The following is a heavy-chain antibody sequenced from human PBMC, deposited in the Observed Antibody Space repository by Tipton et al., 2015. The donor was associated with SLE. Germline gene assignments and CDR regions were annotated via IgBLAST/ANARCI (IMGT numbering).Heavy chain of an antibody. CDR2: VYTHGGT. V-gene: IGHV4-61*02. CDR3: AREKENTGWFWLNAFDV. J-gene: IGHJ3*01. CDR1: GDSIGRPNEY. D-gene: IGHD6-19*01. Sequence: TLSLTCTVSGDSIGRPNEYWSWIRQAAGESLEWIGRVYTHGGTNFNPSPTGRLSMSVDTSKAHFSLNLNSVTAADTAIYYCAREKENTGWFWLNAFDVWGRGTLVTVST.